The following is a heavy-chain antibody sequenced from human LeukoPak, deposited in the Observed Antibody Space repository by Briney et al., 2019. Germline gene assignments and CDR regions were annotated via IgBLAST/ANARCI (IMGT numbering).Heavy chain of an antibody. Sequence: ESGPTLVKPTPTLTLTCTFSGFSLSTSGVGVGWIRQPPGKALEWLSLIYWNDDKRYSPSLKSRLTITKDTSKNQVVLTMTNMDPVDTATYYCAHNGVYCSSTSCYDYWGQGTLVTVSS. CDR3: AHNGVYCSSTSCYDY. D-gene: IGHD2-2*01. CDR2: IYWNDDK. CDR1: GFSLSTSGVG. J-gene: IGHJ4*02. V-gene: IGHV2-5*01.